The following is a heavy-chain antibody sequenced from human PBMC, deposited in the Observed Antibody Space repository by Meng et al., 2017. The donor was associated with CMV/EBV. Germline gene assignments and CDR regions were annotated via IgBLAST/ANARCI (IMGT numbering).Heavy chain of an antibody. CDR2: ISWDDAK. CDR1: GFSLSTCGVG. V-gene: IGHV2-5*02. D-gene: IGHD5-18*01. J-gene: IGHJ4*02. Sequence: QIAWKASGPTLAKPPPTLTLTGTFSGFSLSTCGVGVGWIRQPPGKALVWLALISWDDAKRYSPSLKSRLTITKDTSKTQVVLTMTNMDPVHTATYYCAPLDTAKLHFDYWGQGTLVTVSS. CDR3: APLDTAKLHFDY.